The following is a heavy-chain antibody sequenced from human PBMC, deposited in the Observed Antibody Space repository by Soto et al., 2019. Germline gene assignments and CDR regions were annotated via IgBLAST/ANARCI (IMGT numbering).Heavy chain of an antibody. CDR3: VGEVGFQLIY. Sequence: PGESLKISCAASEFTVTSNYMSWVRQAPGKGLEWISYITSSSVTMYADSVKGRFTISRDNAKNSLYLQMNSLRAEDTAVYFCVGEVGFQLIYWGQGTLVTVSS. D-gene: IGHD2-2*01. CDR1: EFTVTSNY. V-gene: IGHV3-48*01. CDR2: ITSSSVTM. J-gene: IGHJ4*02.